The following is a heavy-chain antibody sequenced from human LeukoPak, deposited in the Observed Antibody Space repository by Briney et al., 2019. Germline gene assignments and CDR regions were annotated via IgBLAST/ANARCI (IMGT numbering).Heavy chain of an antibody. D-gene: IGHD6-19*01. J-gene: IGHJ4*02. Sequence: PGGSLRLSCAASGFTFSRYSMTWVRQAPGKGLEWVSYISSSGSTIYYADSVKGRFTISRDNAKNSLYLQMNSLRAEDTAVYYCARTIPYSSGCGYWGQGTLVTVSS. CDR1: GFTFSRYS. CDR3: ARTIPYSSGCGY. V-gene: IGHV3-48*04. CDR2: ISSSGSTI.